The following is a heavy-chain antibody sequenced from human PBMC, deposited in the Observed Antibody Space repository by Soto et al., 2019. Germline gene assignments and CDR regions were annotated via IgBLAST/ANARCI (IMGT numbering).Heavy chain of an antibody. V-gene: IGHV5-10-1*01. CDR2: IDPSDSQT. CDR1: GYSFAGYW. D-gene: IGHD2-21*02. CDR3: ARHVAYCGGDCSDYYYYVMDV. Sequence: GESLKISCKGSGYSFAGYWITWVRQKPGKGLEWMGRIDPSDSQTYYSPSFRGHVTISATKSITTVFLQWSSLRASDTAMYYCARHVAYCGGDCSDYYYYVMDVWGQGTTVTVSS. J-gene: IGHJ6*02.